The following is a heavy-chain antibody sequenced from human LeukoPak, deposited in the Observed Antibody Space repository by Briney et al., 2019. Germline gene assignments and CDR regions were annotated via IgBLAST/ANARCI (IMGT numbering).Heavy chain of an antibody. J-gene: IGHJ4*02. CDR1: GFTFSSYW. Sequence: PGGSLRLSCAASGFTFSSYWVSWVRQAPGKGLEWVANIKQDGSEKYYVDSVKGRFTISRDNAKNSLYLQMNSLRAEDTAVYYCARVRSGSPSWGQGTLVTVSS. CDR2: IKQDGSEK. V-gene: IGHV3-7*01. CDR3: ARVRSGSPS. D-gene: IGHD1-26*01.